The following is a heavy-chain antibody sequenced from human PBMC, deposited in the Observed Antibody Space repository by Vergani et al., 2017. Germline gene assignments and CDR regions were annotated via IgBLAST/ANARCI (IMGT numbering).Heavy chain of an antibody. V-gene: IGHV3-21*01. J-gene: IGHJ6*02. CDR1: GFTFSSYS. CDR3: ASGPLGAEPGVYYYYYCMDV. CDR2: ISSSSSYI. Sequence: EVQLVESGGGLVKPGGSLRLSCAASGFTFSSYSMNWVRQAPGKGLEWVSSISSSSSYIYYADSVKGRFTISSDNAKNSLYLQMNSLRAEDTAVYDCASGPLGAEPGVYYYYYCMDVWGQGTTVTVSS. D-gene: IGHD1-14*01.